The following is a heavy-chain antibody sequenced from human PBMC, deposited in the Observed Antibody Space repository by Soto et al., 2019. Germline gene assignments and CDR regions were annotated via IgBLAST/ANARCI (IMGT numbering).Heavy chain of an antibody. CDR3: TTREGHYGDYYYYGMDV. D-gene: IGHD4-17*01. CDR1: GFTFSGSA. J-gene: IGHJ6*02. Sequence: SLRLSCAASGFTFSGSAMHWVRQASGKGLEWVGRMRSKVNSYATAYAASVKGRFTISRDDSKNTAYLQMNSLKTEDTAVYYCTTREGHYGDYYYYGMDVWGQGTTVTVSS. CDR2: MRSKVNSYAT. V-gene: IGHV3-73*01.